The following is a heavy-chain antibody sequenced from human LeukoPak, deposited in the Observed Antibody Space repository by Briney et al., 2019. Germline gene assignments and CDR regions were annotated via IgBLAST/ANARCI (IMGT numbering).Heavy chain of an antibody. V-gene: IGHV3-9*01. D-gene: IGHD2-2*01. CDR3: AKDIASGPPAGYCSSTSCYDYYYYGMDV. J-gene: IGHJ6*02. Sequence: SLRLSCAASGFTFDDYAMHWVRQAPGKGLEWVSGISWNSGSIGYADSVKGRFTISRDNAKNSLYLQMNSLRAEDTALYYCAKDIASGPPAGYCSSTSCYDYYYYGMDVWGQGTTVTVSS. CDR2: ISWNSGSI. CDR1: GFTFDDYA.